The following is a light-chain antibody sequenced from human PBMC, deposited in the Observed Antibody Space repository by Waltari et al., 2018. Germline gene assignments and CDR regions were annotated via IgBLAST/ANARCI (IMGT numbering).Light chain of an antibody. CDR1: QDITTD. J-gene: IGKJ4*01. CDR2: EAS. Sequence: IQMTQSPSSLSASVGDRVTLTCRASQDITTDLAWYQQKTGETPKLLIYEASTLESGTPSRFSGRGSGTDFTLTISSLQSEDFATYYCQNYYSSPFTFGGGTKVDI. V-gene: IGKV1-27*01. CDR3: QNYYSSPFT.